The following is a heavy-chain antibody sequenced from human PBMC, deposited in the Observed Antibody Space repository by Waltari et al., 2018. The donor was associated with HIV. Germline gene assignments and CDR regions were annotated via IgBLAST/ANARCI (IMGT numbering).Heavy chain of an antibody. J-gene: IGHJ6*02. CDR2: INPDSGGT. CDR3: AREEVRKTYRWGMITFASPSSGMDV. D-gene: IGHD3-16*01. Sequence: QVQLVQSGAEVKKPGASVKVSCKASGYTFTGYHIHGVGSALGKGLEWMGWINPDSGGTNYAQRVQGSFTMTRDTSLITTYIELSSLRSDDTAVYYCAREEVRKTYRWGMITFASPSSGMDVWGQGTTVTVSS. CDR1: GYTFTGYH. V-gene: IGHV1-2*02.